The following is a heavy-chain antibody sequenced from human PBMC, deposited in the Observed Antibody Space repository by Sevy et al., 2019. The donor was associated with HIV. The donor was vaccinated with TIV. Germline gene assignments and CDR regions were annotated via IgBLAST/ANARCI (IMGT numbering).Heavy chain of an antibody. V-gene: IGHV3-30*10. CDR3: ARDPTLTRQSYYYYFGMDV. CDR1: GFTFSIYA. D-gene: IGHD4-17*01. Sequence: GGCLRLSCAASGFTFSIYAMHWVRQAPGKGLEWVTTISYDANNKYYTDSVRGRFTISRDNSKNTLYLQMDSLRAEDTAAYYCARDPTLTRQSYYYYFGMDVWGRGTTVIVSS. CDR2: ISYDANNK. J-gene: IGHJ6*02.